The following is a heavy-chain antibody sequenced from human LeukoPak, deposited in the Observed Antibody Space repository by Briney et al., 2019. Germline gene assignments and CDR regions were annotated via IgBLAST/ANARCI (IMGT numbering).Heavy chain of an antibody. CDR3: ARGHGGSGSSFDY. Sequence: ASVKVSCKASGGTFSSYAISWVRQAPRQGLEWMGRIIPILGIANYAQKFQGRVTITADKSTSTAYMELSSLRSEDTAVYYCARGHGGSGSSFDYWGQGTLVTVSS. CDR1: GGTFSSYA. CDR2: IIPILGIA. D-gene: IGHD3-10*01. J-gene: IGHJ4*02. V-gene: IGHV1-69*04.